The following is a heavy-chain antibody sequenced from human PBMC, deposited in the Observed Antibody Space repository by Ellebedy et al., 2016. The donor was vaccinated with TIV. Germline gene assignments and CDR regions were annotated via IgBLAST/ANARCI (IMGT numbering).Heavy chain of an antibody. V-gene: IGHV3-7*01. CDR1: GITFSSYG. CDR3: AREFLGVGAAFDY. D-gene: IGHD2-15*01. Sequence: GESLKISXAASGITFSSYGMHWVRQAPGKGLEWVASIKRDGSETSYMDSVRGRFTISRDNDKNSLYLQLNSLRAEDTAVYYCAREFLGVGAAFDYWGPGALVTVSS. J-gene: IGHJ4*02. CDR2: IKRDGSET.